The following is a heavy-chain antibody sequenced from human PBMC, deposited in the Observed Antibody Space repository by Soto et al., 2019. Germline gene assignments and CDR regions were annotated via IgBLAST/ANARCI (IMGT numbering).Heavy chain of an antibody. J-gene: IGHJ6*02. CDR1: GWSFSGYY. CDR3: ARGRTAMVNYYYYYGMDV. D-gene: IGHD5-18*01. Sequence: PXETLSLTCAVDGWSFSGYYWSWIRQPPGKGLEWIGEINHSGSTNYNPSLKSRVTISVDTSKNQFSLKLSSVTAADTAVYYCARGRTAMVNYYYYYGMDVWGQGTTVTVSS. V-gene: IGHV4-34*01. CDR2: INHSGST.